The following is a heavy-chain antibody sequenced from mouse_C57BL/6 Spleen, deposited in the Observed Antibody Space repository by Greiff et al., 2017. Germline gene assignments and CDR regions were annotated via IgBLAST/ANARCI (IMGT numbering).Heavy chain of an antibody. V-gene: IGHV5-12*01. CDR1: GFTFSDYY. CDR3: ARFITTKGYFDV. J-gene: IGHJ1*03. CDR2: ISNGGGST. Sequence: EVKLMESGGGLVQPGGSLKLSCAASGFTFSDYYMYWVRQTPEKRLEWVAYISNGGGSTYYPDTVKGRFTISRDNAKNTLYLQMSRLKYEDTAMYYCARFITTKGYFDVWGTGTTVTVSS. D-gene: IGHD1-1*01.